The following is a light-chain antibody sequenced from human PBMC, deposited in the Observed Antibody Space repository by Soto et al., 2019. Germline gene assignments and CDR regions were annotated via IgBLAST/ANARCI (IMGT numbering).Light chain of an antibody. CDR3: QQYNNWPPYT. V-gene: IGKV3-15*01. J-gene: IGKJ2*01. CDR1: QSVSSN. Sequence: EIVMTQSPATLSVSPGERATLSCRASQSVSSNLAWYQQKPAQAPRLLIYGASTRAPGIPARFSGSGSGTEFTLTISTLQSEDFAVYYCQQYNNWPPYTFGQGTKLEIK. CDR2: GAS.